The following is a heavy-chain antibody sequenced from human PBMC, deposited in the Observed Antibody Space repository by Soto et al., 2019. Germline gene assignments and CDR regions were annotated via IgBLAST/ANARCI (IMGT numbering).Heavy chain of an antibody. CDR3: ARDFRSYIQTSSSHYYYGMDV. Sequence: SQTLSRTCAISGDSVSSNSGAWNWIRQSPSRGLEWLGRTYYRSKWYNDYAVSVKSQITINPDTSKNQFSLQLNSVTPEDTAVYYCARDFRSYIQTSSSHYYYGMDVWGQGTTVTV. CDR2: TYYRSKWYN. D-gene: IGHD6-6*01. J-gene: IGHJ6*02. CDR1: GDSVSSNSGA. V-gene: IGHV6-1*01.